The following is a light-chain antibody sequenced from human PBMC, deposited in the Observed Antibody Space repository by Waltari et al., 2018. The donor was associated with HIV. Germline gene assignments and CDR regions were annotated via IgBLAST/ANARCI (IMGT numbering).Light chain of an antibody. CDR1: QGISTW. V-gene: IGKV1-12*01. CDR2: GAS. J-gene: IGKJ5*01. Sequence: IQLTQSPSSVSASVGDGVPLTCRATQGISTWLAWSQHKAGKAPRLLISGASNLEPGVPSRFSGSGSGTSFSLTITSLQAEDFAIYYCQQTNSFPFTFGQGTRLQMK. CDR3: QQTNSFPFT.